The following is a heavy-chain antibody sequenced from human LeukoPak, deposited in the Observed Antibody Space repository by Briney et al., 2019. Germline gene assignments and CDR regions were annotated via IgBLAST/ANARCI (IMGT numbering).Heavy chain of an antibody. CDR2: IFYSGST. V-gene: IGHV4-39*01. CDR1: GGSISSSSYY. CDR3: ARASMDNWFDP. D-gene: IGHD2/OR15-2a*01. Sequence: PSETLSLTCTVSGGSISSSSYYWGWIRQPPGKGLEWIGSIFYSGSTYYNPSLKSRVTISVDTSKNQFSLMLSSVTAADTAVYYCARASMDNWFDPWGQGTLVTVSS. J-gene: IGHJ5*02.